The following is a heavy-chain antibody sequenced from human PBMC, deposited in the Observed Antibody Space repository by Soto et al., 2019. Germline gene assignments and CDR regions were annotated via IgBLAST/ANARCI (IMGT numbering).Heavy chain of an antibody. V-gene: IGHV4-4*07. Sequence: QVQLQESGPGLVKPSETLSLTCTVSGGSISSYYWSWIRQPAGKGLEWIGRIYTSGSTNYNPSLKSRVTMSVDTSKNQFSLKLSSVTAADTAVYYCARDGHQRLEFGGVIVANDAFDIWGQGTMVTVSS. CDR3: ARDGHQRLEFGGVIVANDAFDI. CDR1: GGSISSYY. J-gene: IGHJ3*02. D-gene: IGHD3-16*02. CDR2: IYTSGST.